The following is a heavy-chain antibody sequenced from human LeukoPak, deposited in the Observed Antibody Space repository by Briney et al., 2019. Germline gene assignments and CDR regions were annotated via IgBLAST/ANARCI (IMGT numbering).Heavy chain of an antibody. D-gene: IGHD3-10*01. CDR2: ISSSGDTI. CDR1: GFTFSDYY. Sequence: GGPLRLSCAASGFTFSDYYMSWIRQAPGKGLEWISYISSSGDTIFYADSVKGRFTISRDNAKNSLYLQMNSLRAEDTAVYYCARVDGFGELSAFDYWGQGTLVTVSS. J-gene: IGHJ4*02. CDR3: ARVDGFGELSAFDY. V-gene: IGHV3-11*04.